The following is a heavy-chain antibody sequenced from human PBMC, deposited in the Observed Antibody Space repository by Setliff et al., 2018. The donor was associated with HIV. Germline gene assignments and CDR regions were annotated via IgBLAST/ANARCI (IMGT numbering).Heavy chain of an antibody. V-gene: IGHV4-31*03. Sequence: SETLSLTCTVSGGSISSGGYYWSWIRQHPGKGLEWIGFIYYSGSTYYNPSLKSRVPISVDTSKNQFSLKLSSGTAADTAVYYCARDRRNTYYYESSGYSGAFDIWGQGTMVTVSS. J-gene: IGHJ3*02. D-gene: IGHD3-22*01. CDR2: IYYSGST. CDR3: ARDRRNTYYYESSGYSGAFDI. CDR1: GGSISSGGYY.